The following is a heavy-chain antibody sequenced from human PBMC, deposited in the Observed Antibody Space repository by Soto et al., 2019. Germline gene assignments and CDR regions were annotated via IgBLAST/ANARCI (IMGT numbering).Heavy chain of an antibody. D-gene: IGHD6-6*01. CDR2: IVPMFGTA. J-gene: IGHJ6*02. CDR3: ARNGTYSSSLSQYSGMDV. Sequence: QVQLVQSGAEVKEPGSSVKVSCKASGGTFANFIMNWLRQTLGQGLEWMGGIVPMFGTATYAEKFKGRVTISATESTSTAYMELTSLRSEDTAIYYCARNGTYSSSLSQYSGMDVWGQGTTVTVS. V-gene: IGHV1-69*01. CDR1: GGTFANFI.